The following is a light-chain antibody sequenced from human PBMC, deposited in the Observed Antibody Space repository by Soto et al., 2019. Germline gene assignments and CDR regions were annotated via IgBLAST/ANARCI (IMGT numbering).Light chain of an antibody. CDR1: QDISSS. J-gene: IGKJ4*01. CDR2: AAS. Sequence: DIQLTQSPSFLSASVGDRVTITCQASQDISSSLAWYQQGPGKSPKLLIYAASTLQSGVPSRFSGSGSGTEFSLTISSLQPEDFATFLCQQVNSNPFTFGGGTKVEIK. V-gene: IGKV1-9*01. CDR3: QQVNSNPFT.